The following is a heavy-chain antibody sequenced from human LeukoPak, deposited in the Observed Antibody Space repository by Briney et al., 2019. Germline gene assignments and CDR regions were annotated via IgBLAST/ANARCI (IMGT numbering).Heavy chain of an antibody. J-gene: IGHJ4*02. CDR3: ARGASGYCSSTSCLDFDY. Sequence: SETLCLTCTVSGGSISSYYWSWIRQPPGKGLEWIGYIYYSGSTNYNPSLKSRVTISVDTSKNQFSLKLSSVTAADTAVYYCARGASGYCSSTSCLDFDYWGQGTLVTVSS. CDR2: IYYSGST. V-gene: IGHV4-59*01. D-gene: IGHD2-2*01. CDR1: GGSISSYY.